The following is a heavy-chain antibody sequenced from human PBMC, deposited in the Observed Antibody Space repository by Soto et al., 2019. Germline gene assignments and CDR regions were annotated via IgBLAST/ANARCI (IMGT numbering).Heavy chain of an antibody. D-gene: IGHD2-8*01. J-gene: IGHJ4*02. CDR1: GGSLKTYN. CDR2: IYHSGST. CDR3: ARVIRAVGVPFDF. V-gene: IGHV4-59*01. Sequence: QVQLQESGPGLVKPSETLSLTCNVSGGSLKTYNWSWIRKPPGKGLEWIGYIYHSGSTNYNPSLQSRATISVDTSKNQFSLRLSSVNPADTAVYYCARVIRAVGVPFDFWGQGTLVTVSS.